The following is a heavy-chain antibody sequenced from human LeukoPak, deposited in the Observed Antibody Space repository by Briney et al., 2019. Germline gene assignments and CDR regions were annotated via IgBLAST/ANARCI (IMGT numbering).Heavy chain of an antibody. CDR1: GGTFSSYA. V-gene: IGHV1-69*13. CDR2: IIPIFGTA. Sequence: GASVKVSCKASGGTFSSYAISWVRQAPGQGLEWMGGIIPIFGTANYAQKFQGRVTITADESTSTAYMELSSLRSEDTAVYYCARLYYYDSSGYPNWFDPWGQGTLVTVSS. CDR3: ARLYYYDSSGYPNWFDP. D-gene: IGHD3-22*01. J-gene: IGHJ5*02.